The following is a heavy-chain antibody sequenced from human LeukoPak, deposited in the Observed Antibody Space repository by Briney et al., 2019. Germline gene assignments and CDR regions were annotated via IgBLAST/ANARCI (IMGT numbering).Heavy chain of an antibody. CDR2: ISGSGGTA. J-gene: IGHJ4*02. CDR3: AKKGYYDGSGYYMFYFDH. V-gene: IGHV3-23*01. D-gene: IGHD3-22*01. Sequence: GGSLRLSCAASGFTFSIYAMSWVRQAPGKGLEWVSAISGSGGTAYYADSVKGRFTISRDNSKNTLYLQMNSLRAEDTAVYYCAKKGYYDGSGYYMFYFDHWGQGTLVTVSS. CDR1: GFTFSIYA.